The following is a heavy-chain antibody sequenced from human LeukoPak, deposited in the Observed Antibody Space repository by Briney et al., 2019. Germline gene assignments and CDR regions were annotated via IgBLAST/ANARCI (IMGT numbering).Heavy chain of an antibody. CDR2: ISGDGGST. V-gene: IGHV3-23*01. Sequence: GGSLRLSCAASGFTFSNYAMSWVRQAPGKGLEWVSSISGDGGSTYNADSVKGRFTISRDNSKNTVYLQMSSLRAEDTAIYYCAKNRGYCSGGSCYGDYWGQGTLVTVSS. CDR3: AKNRGYCSGGSCYGDY. D-gene: IGHD2-15*01. CDR1: GFTFSNYA. J-gene: IGHJ4*02.